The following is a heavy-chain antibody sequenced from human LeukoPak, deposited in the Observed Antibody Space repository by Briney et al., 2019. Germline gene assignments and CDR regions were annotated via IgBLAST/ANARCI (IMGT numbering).Heavy chain of an antibody. V-gene: IGHV3-7*05. CDR1: GITLNTYW. Sequence: GGSLRLSCAASGITLNTYWISWVRQAPGKGLEWLATINQDGREQYYADSVKGRFTISRDNAKNSLVLQMHSLRAEDTAVYYCTTFYTRLTDYWGQGPLVTVSS. CDR2: INQDGREQ. D-gene: IGHD2/OR15-2a*01. CDR3: TTFYTRLTDY. J-gene: IGHJ4*02.